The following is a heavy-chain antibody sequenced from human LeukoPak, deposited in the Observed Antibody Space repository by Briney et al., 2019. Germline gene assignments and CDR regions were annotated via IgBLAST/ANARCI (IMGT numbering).Heavy chain of an antibody. D-gene: IGHD3-22*01. V-gene: IGHV3-20*03. CDR1: GFTFDDHG. J-gene: IGHJ4*02. CDR3: ARGRYDGKD. Sequence: PGRSLRLSFAASGFTFDDHGMTSVRQAPGKGLEWVSTINWNGGSTTYADSVRGRFTISRDNAKNTLYLQMNSLGAEDTALYYCARGRYDGKDWGQGTLVTVSS. CDR2: INWNGGST.